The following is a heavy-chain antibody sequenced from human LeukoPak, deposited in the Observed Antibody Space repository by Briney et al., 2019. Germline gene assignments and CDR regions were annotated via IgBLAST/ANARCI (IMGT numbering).Heavy chain of an antibody. V-gene: IGHV1-46*01. J-gene: IGHJ6*03. CDR2: FNPSGIST. D-gene: IGHD6-13*01. Sequence: ASVKVSCKASRYTFTSYYMHWVRQAPGQGLEWMGIFNPSGISTSYAQQFQGRVTMTRDTSISTAYMELSRLRSDDTAVYYCATFSSWSIYYYYYYYMDVWGKGTTVTVSS. CDR1: RYTFTSYY. CDR3: ATFSSWSIYYYYYYYMDV.